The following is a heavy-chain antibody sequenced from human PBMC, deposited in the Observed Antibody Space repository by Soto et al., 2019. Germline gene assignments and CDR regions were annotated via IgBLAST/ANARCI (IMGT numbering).Heavy chain of an antibody. CDR2: ISYDGSNK. D-gene: IGHD3-22*01. CDR1: GFTFSSYG. CDR3: AKDWARWTTNSSGYYDPFDY. J-gene: IGHJ4*02. V-gene: IGHV3-30*18. Sequence: QVQLVESGGGVVQPGRSLRLSCAASGFTFSSYGMHWVRQAPGKGLEWVAVISYDGSNKYYADSVKGRFTISRDNSKNTLYLQMNSLRAEDTAVYYCAKDWARWTTNSSGYYDPFDYWGQGTLVTVSS.